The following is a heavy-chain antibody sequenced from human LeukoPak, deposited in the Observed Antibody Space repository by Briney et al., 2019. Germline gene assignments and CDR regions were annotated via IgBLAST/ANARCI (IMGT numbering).Heavy chain of an antibody. Sequence: PGGSLRLSCAASGFTFSDYYMSWIRQAPGKGLEWVGRIKSKTDGGTTDYAAPVKGRFTISRDDSKNTLYLQMNSLKTEDTAVYYCTTDITMIVVGYWGLGSDWDFDYWGQGTLVTVSS. CDR3: TTDITMIVVGYWGLGSDWDFDY. CDR1: GFTFSDYY. CDR2: IKSKTDGGTT. J-gene: IGHJ4*02. D-gene: IGHD3-22*01. V-gene: IGHV3-15*01.